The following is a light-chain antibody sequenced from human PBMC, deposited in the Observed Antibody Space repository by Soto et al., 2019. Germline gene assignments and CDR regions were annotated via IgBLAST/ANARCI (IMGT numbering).Light chain of an antibody. Sequence: EFVLTHSPGTLSLSPGERATLSCSASQTVRNNYLAWYQQKPGQAPRLLIYDASSRATGIPDRFSGGGSGTDFTLTISRLEPEDFAVYYCQQFNSYPLTFGGGTRWIS. V-gene: IGKV3-20*01. J-gene: IGKJ4*01. CDR2: DAS. CDR1: QTVRNNY. CDR3: QQFNSYPLT.